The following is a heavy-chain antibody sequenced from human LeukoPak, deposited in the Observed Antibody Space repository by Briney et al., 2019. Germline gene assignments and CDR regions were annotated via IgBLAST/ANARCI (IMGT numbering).Heavy chain of an antibody. CDR2: ISAYNGNT. Sequence: GASVKVSCKASGYTFTSYGISWVRQAPGQGLEWMGWISAYNGNTNYAQKLQGRVTMTTDTSTSTAYMELRSLRSDDTAVYYCARDPSIAVAGGGAFDIWGQGTMVTVSS. V-gene: IGHV1-18*01. D-gene: IGHD6-19*01. J-gene: IGHJ3*02. CDR1: GYTFTSYG. CDR3: ARDPSIAVAGGGAFDI.